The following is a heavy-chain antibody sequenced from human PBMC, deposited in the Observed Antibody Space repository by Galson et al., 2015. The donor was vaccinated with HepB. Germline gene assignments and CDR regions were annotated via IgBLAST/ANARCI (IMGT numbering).Heavy chain of an antibody. CDR3: ATDPLPPTDTLPGYYYGMDV. V-gene: IGHV1-24*01. J-gene: IGHJ6*02. Sequence: SVKVSCKVSGYTLTELSMHWVRQAPGKGLEWMGGFDPEDGETIYAQKFQGRVTMTEDTSTDTAYMELSSLRSEDTAVYYCATDPLPPTDTLPGYYYGMDVWGQGTTVTVSS. CDR2: FDPEDGET. D-gene: IGHD1-14*01. CDR1: GYTLTELS.